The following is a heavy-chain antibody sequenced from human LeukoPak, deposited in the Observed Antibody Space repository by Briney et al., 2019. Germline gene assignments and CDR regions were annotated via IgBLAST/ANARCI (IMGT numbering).Heavy chain of an antibody. Sequence: ASVKDSCKASGYTFTSYGISWVRQAPGQGLEWMGIINPSGGSTSYAQKFQGRVTMTRDTSTSTVYMELSSLRSEDTAVYYCARGANVDTLGVMDVWGQGTTVTVSS. CDR1: GYTFTSYG. CDR2: INPSGGST. V-gene: IGHV1-46*01. J-gene: IGHJ6*02. CDR3: ARGANVDTLGVMDV. D-gene: IGHD5-18*01.